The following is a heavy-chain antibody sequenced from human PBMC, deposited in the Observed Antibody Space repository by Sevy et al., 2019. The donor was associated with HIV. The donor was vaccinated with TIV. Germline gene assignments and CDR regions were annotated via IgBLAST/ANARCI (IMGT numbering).Heavy chain of an antibody. V-gene: IGHV3-7*01. J-gene: IGHJ3*02. Sequence: GGSLRLSCAVSGFTLSSYWMSWVRQAPGKGLEWVANIKQDGSKKYYVDSVKGRFSISGDNAKNSLYLQMNSLRVEDTAMYYCARQSGVLDVDTAMPDAFDIWGQGTMVTVSS. CDR1: GFTLSSYW. CDR2: IKQDGSKK. D-gene: IGHD5-18*01. CDR3: ARQSGVLDVDTAMPDAFDI.